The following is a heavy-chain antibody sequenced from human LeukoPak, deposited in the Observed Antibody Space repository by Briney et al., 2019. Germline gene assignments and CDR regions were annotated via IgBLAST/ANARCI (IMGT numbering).Heavy chain of an antibody. CDR2: ISSGSSYI. D-gene: IGHD6-13*01. CDR1: GFTFSSYS. Sequence: GGSLRLSCAASGFTFSSYSMNWVRQAPGKGLEWVSAISSGSSYIYYADSMKGRFTISRDNAKNSLYLQMNSLRAGDTAVYYCARDYSRVLDYWSQGTLVTVSS. CDR3: ARDYSRVLDY. J-gene: IGHJ4*02. V-gene: IGHV3-21*01.